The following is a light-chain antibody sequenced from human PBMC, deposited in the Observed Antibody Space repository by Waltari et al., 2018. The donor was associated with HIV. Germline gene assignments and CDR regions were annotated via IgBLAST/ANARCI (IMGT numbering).Light chain of an antibody. Sequence: QSALTQPASVSGSPGEAHTISCTRTNSDVGGYNSVAWYQQHPGKAPKLIIYDVSNRPSGGPYRFSGLLAEDEADYYCKSKTSSSTPCVFGTGTKVTVL. CDR2: DVS. CDR1: NSDVGGYNS. J-gene: IGLJ1*01. V-gene: IGLV2-14*03. CDR3: KSKTSSSTPCV.